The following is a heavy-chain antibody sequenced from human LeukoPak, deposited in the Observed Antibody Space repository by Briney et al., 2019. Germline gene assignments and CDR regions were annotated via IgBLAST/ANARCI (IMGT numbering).Heavy chain of an antibody. CDR2: TYYRSQWYN. CDR3: AREGGTGWYGLDY. D-gene: IGHD6-19*01. V-gene: IGHV6-1*01. CDR1: GYTFSTNSAT. Sequence: SQTLSLTCAVSGYTFSTNSATWNWLRQSPSRGLEWLARTYYRSQWYNDYAVSVKSRITINPHTYKNQFSLQLTSVTPEDTAMCYCAREGGTGWYGLDYWGQGTLVTVSS. J-gene: IGHJ4*02.